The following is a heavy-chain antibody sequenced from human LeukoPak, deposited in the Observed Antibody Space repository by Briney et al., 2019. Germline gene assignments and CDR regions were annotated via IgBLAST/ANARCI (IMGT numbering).Heavy chain of an antibody. Sequence: PRGSLRDSCAASGFIFSTYGMHWVRQAPGKGLEWVAFIRPLGGDKSYACSVKGRFTISRDNSKNTLYLQMNTLRPEDTAVYYCGKHASSSAYWGQ. V-gene: IGHV3-30*02. CDR2: IRPLGGDK. D-gene: IGHD3-22*01. J-gene: IGHJ4*01. CDR3: GKHASSSAY. CDR1: GFIFSTYG.